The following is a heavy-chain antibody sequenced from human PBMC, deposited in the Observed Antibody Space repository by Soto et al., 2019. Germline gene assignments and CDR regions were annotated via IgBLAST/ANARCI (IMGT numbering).Heavy chain of an antibody. V-gene: IGHV1-69*13. CDR2: IIPISGTA. Sequence: SVKVSCKASGGTFSSYAISWVRQAPGQGLEWMGGIIPISGTANYAQKFQGRVTITADESASTAYMELSSLRSEDTAVYYCARYPSSDYYYYGMDVWGQGTTVTVSS. CDR3: ARYPSSDYYYYGMDV. D-gene: IGHD2-2*01. CDR1: GGTFSSYA. J-gene: IGHJ6*02.